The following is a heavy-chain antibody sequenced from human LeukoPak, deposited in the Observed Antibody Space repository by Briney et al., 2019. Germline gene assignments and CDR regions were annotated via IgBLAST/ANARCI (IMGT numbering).Heavy chain of an antibody. D-gene: IGHD5-12*01. CDR3: ARHSGYDYGETYFDY. CDR2: IKQDGSEK. J-gene: IGHJ4*02. Sequence: PGGSLRLSCTGSGFTLSSYEMTWIRQAPGKGLEWVANIKQDGSEKYYVDSVKGRFTISRDNAKNSLYLQMNSLRAEDTAVYYCARHSGYDYGETYFDYWGQGTLVTVSS. CDR1: GFTLSSYE. V-gene: IGHV3-7*01.